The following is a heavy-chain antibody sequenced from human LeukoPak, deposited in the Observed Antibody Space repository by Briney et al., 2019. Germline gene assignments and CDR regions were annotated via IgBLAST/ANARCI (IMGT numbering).Heavy chain of an antibody. CDR1: GYTFTSYD. CDR3: ARDKARWGHYNLDY. V-gene: IGHV1-3*01. Sequence: GASVKVSCKASGYTFTSYDINWVRQATGQGLEWMGWINAGNGNTKYSQKFQGRVTITRDTSASTAYMELSSLRSEDTAVYYCARDKARWGHYNLDYWGQGTLVTVSS. J-gene: IGHJ4*02. CDR2: INAGNGNT. D-gene: IGHD1-1*01.